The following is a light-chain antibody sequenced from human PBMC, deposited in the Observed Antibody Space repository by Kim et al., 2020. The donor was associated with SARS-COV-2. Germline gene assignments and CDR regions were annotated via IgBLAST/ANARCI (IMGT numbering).Light chain of an antibody. J-gene: IGKJ2*02. CDR3: QQSYSTPRT. Sequence: DIQMTQSPSSLSASVGERVTITCRASQSISSSLNWYQQKPGKTPNLLIYAASNLQSGVPSRFSGSGSGTDFTLTIGSLQPEDFATYFCQQSYSTPRTFGQGTKLEI. CDR2: AAS. V-gene: IGKV1-39*01. CDR1: QSISSS.